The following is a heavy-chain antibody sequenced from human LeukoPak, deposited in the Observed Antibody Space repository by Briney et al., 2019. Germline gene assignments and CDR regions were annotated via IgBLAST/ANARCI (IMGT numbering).Heavy chain of an antibody. V-gene: IGHV4-34*01. Sequence: PSETLSLTCAVYGGSFSGYYWSWIRQPPGKGLEWIGEINHSGSTNYNPSLKSRVTISVDTSKNQFSLKLSSVTAADTAVYYCARRYCSSTSCYRRGAFDIWGQGTMVTVSS. J-gene: IGHJ3*02. D-gene: IGHD2-2*01. CDR2: INHSGST. CDR3: ARRYCSSTSCYRRGAFDI. CDR1: GGSFSGYY.